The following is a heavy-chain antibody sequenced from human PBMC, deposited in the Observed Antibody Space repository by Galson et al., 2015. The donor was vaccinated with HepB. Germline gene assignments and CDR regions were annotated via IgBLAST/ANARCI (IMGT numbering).Heavy chain of an antibody. Sequence: SLRLSCAASGFTFSSYAMHWVRQAPGKGLEWVAVISYDGSNKYYADSVKGRFTISRDNSKNTLYLQMNSLRAEDTAVYYCARDGPGYCSGGSCYSGVGDYWGQGTLVTVSS. CDR1: GFTFSSYA. CDR2: ISYDGSNK. D-gene: IGHD2-15*01. CDR3: ARDGPGYCSGGSCYSGVGDY. J-gene: IGHJ4*02. V-gene: IGHV3-30-3*01.